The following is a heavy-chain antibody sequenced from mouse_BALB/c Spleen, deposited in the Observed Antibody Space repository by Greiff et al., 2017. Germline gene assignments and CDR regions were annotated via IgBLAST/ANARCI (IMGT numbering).Heavy chain of an antibody. CDR2: IYPYNGGT. CDR1: GYTFTDYN. CDR3: ARRDYDAMDY. V-gene: IGHV1S29*02. J-gene: IGHJ4*01. Sequence: VQLQQSGPELVKPGASVKISCKASGYTFTDYNMHWVKQSHGKSLEWIGYIYPYNGGTGYNQKFKSKATLTVDNSSSTAYMELRSLTSEDSAVYYCARRDYDAMDYWGQGTSVTVSS.